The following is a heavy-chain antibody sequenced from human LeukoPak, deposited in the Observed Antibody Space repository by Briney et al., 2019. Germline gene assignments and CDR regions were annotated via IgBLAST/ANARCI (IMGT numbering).Heavy chain of an antibody. CDR2: ISGSGGST. CDR1: GFTFSSYA. J-gene: IGHJ4*02. V-gene: IGHV3-23*01. D-gene: IGHD3-10*01. Sequence: PGGSLRLSCAASGFTFSSYAMSWVRQAPGKGLEWVSAISGSGGSTYYADSVKGRFTISRDNAKNSLYLQMNSLRAEDTAVYYCARGVITMVRGAPFDYWGQGTLVTVSS. CDR3: ARGVITMVRGAPFDY.